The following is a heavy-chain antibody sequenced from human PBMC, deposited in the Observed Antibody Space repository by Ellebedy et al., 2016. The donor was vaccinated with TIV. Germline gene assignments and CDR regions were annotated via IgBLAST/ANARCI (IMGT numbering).Heavy chain of an antibody. Sequence: PGGSLRLSCAASGFSFSSYWMSWVRQAPGKGLEWVANIKQDAGEKYYVDSVDGRFTISRDNAENSLYLQMNSLGDEDTAVYYCARGPYGLVRYGIDVWGQGTTVTVSS. D-gene: IGHD6-19*01. J-gene: IGHJ6*02. V-gene: IGHV3-7*03. CDR3: ARGPYGLVRYGIDV. CDR2: IKQDAGEK. CDR1: GFSFSSYW.